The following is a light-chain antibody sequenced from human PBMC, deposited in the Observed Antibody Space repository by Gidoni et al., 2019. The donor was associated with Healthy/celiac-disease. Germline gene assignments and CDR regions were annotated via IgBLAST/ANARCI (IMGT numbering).Light chain of an antibody. J-gene: IGKJ4*01. V-gene: IGKV3-11*01. Sequence: EIVLTKSPAALSLSPGERATRSCRASQSVSSYLAWYQQKPGQAPRLLIYDASNRDTGTPARFSGRWSGTYFTLTISSLEPEYLAVYYCQQRSNWPLTFGGXTKVEIK. CDR1: QSVSSY. CDR3: QQRSNWPLT. CDR2: DAS.